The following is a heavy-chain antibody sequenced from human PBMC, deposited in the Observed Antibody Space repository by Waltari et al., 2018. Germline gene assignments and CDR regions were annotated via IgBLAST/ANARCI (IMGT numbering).Heavy chain of an antibody. CDR2: IYYSGSP. D-gene: IGHD6-19*01. CDR3: GECSGPT. J-gene: IGHJ5*02. V-gene: IGHV4-39*01. CDR1: GGSISRSRYY. Sequence: QLQLQESGPGLVKPSETLSLNCTVSGGSISRSRYYWGWIRQPPGKGLEWIGSIYYSGSPYHNPSLKSRLTISVDTTKNQFSLKLSSVTAADTAVYYCGECSGPTWGQGTLVTVSS.